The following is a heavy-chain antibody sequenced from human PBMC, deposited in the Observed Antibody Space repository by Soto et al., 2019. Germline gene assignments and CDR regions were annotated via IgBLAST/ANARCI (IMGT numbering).Heavy chain of an antibody. V-gene: IGHV3-7*01. CDR1: GFTFSSYW. D-gene: IGHD5-12*01. Sequence: PGGSLRLSCAASGFTFSSYWMSWVRQAPGKGLEWVANIKQDGSEKYYVDSVKGRFTISRDNAKNSLYLQMNSLRAEDTAVYYCARDADVVVATGGWFAPWGQGTLVTVSS. CDR3: ARDADVVVATGGWFAP. J-gene: IGHJ5*02. CDR2: IKQDGSEK.